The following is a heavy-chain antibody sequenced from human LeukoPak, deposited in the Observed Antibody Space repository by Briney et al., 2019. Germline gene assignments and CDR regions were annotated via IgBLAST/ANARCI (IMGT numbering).Heavy chain of an antibody. CDR1: GLTFSSYA. J-gene: IGHJ5*02. D-gene: IGHD3-10*01. CDR3: ARDSMVRGVIGNWFDP. Sequence: PGGSLRLSCAASGLTFSSYAMSWVRQAPGKGLEWVSAISGSGGSTYYADSVKGRFTISRDNAKNSLYLQMNSLRAEDTAVYYCARDSMVRGVIGNWFDPWGQGTLVTVSS. CDR2: ISGSGGST. V-gene: IGHV3-23*01.